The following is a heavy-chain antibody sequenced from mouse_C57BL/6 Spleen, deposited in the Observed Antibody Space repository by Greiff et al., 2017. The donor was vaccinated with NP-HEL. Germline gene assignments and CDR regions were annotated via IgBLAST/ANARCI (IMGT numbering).Heavy chain of an antibody. CDR1: GYTFTSYW. V-gene: IGHV1-64*01. CDR3: ARSENYGNYVYAMDY. Sequence: QVQLQQPGAELVKPGASVKLSCKASGYTFTSYWMHWVKQRPGQGLEWIGMIHPNSGSTNYNEKFKSKATLTVDKSSSTAYMQLSSLTSEDSAVYYWARSENYGNYVYAMDYWGQGTSVTVAS. J-gene: IGHJ4*01. D-gene: IGHD2-1*01. CDR2: IHPNSGST.